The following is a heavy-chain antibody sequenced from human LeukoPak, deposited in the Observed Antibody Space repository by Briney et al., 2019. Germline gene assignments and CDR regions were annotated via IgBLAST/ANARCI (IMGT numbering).Heavy chain of an antibody. CDR2: INAGNGNT. V-gene: IGHV1-3*01. Sequence: ASVSVSCTASGYTFTSYAMHWVRQAPGQRLEWMGWINAGNGNTKYSQKFQGRVTITRDTSASTAYMELSSLRSEDTAVYYCARERGVVTAIRNLGRGWFDPWGQGTLVTVSS. D-gene: IGHD2-21*02. CDR3: ARERGVVTAIRNLGRGWFDP. CDR1: GYTFTSYA. J-gene: IGHJ5*02.